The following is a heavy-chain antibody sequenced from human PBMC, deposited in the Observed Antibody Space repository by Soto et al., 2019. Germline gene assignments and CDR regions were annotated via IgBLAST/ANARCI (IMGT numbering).Heavy chain of an antibody. J-gene: IGHJ4*02. D-gene: IGHD3-22*01. CDR1: GYSFTSYW. CDR3: ARLAIRYDSSGYAPLDY. CDR2: IYHGDSDT. Sequence: PGESLKISCKGSGYSFTSYWIGWVRQMPGKGLEWMGIIYHGDSDTRYSPSFQGQVTISADKSISTAYLQWSSLKASDTAMYYCARLAIRYDSSGYAPLDYWGQGTPVTVSS. V-gene: IGHV5-51*01.